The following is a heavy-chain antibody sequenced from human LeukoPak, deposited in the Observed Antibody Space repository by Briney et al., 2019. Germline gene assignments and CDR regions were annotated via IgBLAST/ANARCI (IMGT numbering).Heavy chain of an antibody. V-gene: IGHV3-30*02. Sequence: GGSLRLSCAASGFTFSSYGMHWVRQAPGKGLEWVAVIRYDGSNKYYADSVKGRFTISRDNSKNTLYLQMNSLRAEDTAVYYCAKEGRRCSSTSCYTFYFDYWGQGTLVTVSS. CDR2: IRYDGSNK. CDR3: AKEGRRCSSTSCYTFYFDY. D-gene: IGHD2-2*02. J-gene: IGHJ4*02. CDR1: GFTFSSYG.